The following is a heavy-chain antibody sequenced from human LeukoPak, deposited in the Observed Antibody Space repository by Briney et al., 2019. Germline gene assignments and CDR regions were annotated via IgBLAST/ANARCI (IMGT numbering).Heavy chain of an antibody. CDR2: IIPILGIA. CDR3: AAVHYDFCSGYYTGNDAFDI. D-gene: IGHD3-3*01. Sequence: ASVKVSCKASGGTFSSYAISWVRQAPGQGLEWMGRIIPILGIANYAQKFQGRVTITADKSTSTAYMELSSLRSEDTAVYYCAAVHYDFCSGYYTGNDAFDIWGQGTMVTVSS. V-gene: IGHV1-69*04. J-gene: IGHJ3*02. CDR1: GGTFSSYA.